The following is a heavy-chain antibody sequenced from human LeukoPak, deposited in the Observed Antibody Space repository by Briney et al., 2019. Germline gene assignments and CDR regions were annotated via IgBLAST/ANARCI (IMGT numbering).Heavy chain of an antibody. J-gene: IGHJ3*02. D-gene: IGHD3-22*01. CDR3: AKDIEVVVITDAFDI. CDR1: GFTFDDYA. Sequence: QTGGSLRLSCAASGFTFDDYAMHWVRQAPGKGLEWVSGISWNSGSIGYADSVKGRFTISRDNAKNSLYLQMNSPRAEDTALYYCAKDIEVVVITDAFDIWGQGTMVTVSS. V-gene: IGHV3-9*01. CDR2: ISWNSGSI.